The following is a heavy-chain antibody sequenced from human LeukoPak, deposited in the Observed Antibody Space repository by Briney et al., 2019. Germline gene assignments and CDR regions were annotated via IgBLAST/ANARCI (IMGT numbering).Heavy chain of an antibody. CDR2: IFRGGST. CDR3: ARYDSRGSGSTQLEY. D-gene: IGHD3-3*01. J-gene: IGHJ4*02. CDR1: GYSISIAYY. V-gene: IGHV4-38-2*01. Sequence: PSETLSLTCAVSGYSISIAYYWGWIRQPPGKGREWIGRIFRGGSTSYNPSLKSRLTMSMDTSKNQFSLQLTSVTAADTAVYYCARYDSRGSGSTQLEYWGQGILVTISS.